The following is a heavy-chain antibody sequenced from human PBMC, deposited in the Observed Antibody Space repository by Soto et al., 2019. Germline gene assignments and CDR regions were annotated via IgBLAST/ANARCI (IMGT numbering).Heavy chain of an antibody. J-gene: IGHJ5*02. CDR2: IYYSGST. D-gene: IGHD3-9*01. CDR3: ARDDGYYDILTGYYLGWFDP. CDR1: GGSISSYY. V-gene: IGHV4-59*01. Sequence: PSETLSLTCTVSGGSISSYYWSWIRQPPGKGLEWIGYIYYSGSTNYNPSLKSRVTISVDTSKNQFSLKLSSVTAADTAVYYCARDDGYYDILTGYYLGWFDPWDQGTLVTVSS.